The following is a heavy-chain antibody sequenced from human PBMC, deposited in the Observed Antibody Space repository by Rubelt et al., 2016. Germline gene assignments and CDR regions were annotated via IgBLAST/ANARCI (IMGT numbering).Heavy chain of an antibody. CDR2: ISYDGSDK. CDR1: GFTFSSYA. V-gene: IGHV3-30*03. D-gene: IGHD1-14*01. Sequence: GGGVFQPGRSLRLSCAASGFTFSSYAMHWVRQAPGKGLEWVALISYDGSDKYYADSVRGRFTISRDNSKNTLYLQMNSLSAEDTSLYYCVRVRPGSVDYWGQGTLVTVSP. CDR3: VRVRPGSVDY. J-gene: IGHJ4*02.